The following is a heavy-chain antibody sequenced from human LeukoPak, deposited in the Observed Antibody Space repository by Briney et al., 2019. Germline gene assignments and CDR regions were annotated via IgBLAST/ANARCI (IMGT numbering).Heavy chain of an antibody. CDR2: ISSSSSYI. CDR1: GFTFSSYS. Sequence: GGSLRLSCAASGFTFSSYSMNWVRQAPGKGLEWVSSISSSSSYIYYADSAKGRFTISRDNAKNSLYPQMNSLRAEDTAVYYCARDLVSGYYGSGSYFWSWYYYGMDVWGQGTTVTVSS. V-gene: IGHV3-21*01. D-gene: IGHD3-10*01. CDR3: ARDLVSGYYGSGSYFWSWYYYGMDV. J-gene: IGHJ6*02.